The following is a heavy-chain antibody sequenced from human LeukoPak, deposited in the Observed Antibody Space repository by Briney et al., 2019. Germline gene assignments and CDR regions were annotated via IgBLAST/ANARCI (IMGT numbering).Heavy chain of an antibody. V-gene: IGHV1-69*01. D-gene: IGHD2-15*01. CDR2: IIPIFGTA. Sequence: GASVKVSCKASGGTFSSYAISWVRQAPGQGLEWMGGIIPIFGTANYAQKFQGRVTITADESTSTAYMELSSLRSEDTAVYYCARDPVVVVAATQFQNPVIMDVWGQGTTVTVSS. CDR1: GGTFSSYA. J-gene: IGHJ6*02. CDR3: ARDPVVVVAATQFQNPVIMDV.